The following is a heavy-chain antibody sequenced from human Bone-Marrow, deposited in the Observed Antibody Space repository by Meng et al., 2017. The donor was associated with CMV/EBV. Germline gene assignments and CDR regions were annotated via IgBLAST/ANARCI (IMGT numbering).Heavy chain of an antibody. J-gene: IGHJ4*02. D-gene: IGHD6-6*01. CDR2: IIPIFGTA. Sequence: SVMVSCKASGGTFSSYANSWVRQAPGQGLEWMGGIIPIFGTANYAQKFQGRVTITTDESTSTAYMELRSLRSEDTAVYYCVSSSSRGPIDYWGPGNLVPVSS. V-gene: IGHV1-69*05. CDR3: VSSSSRGPIDY. CDR1: GGTFSSYA.